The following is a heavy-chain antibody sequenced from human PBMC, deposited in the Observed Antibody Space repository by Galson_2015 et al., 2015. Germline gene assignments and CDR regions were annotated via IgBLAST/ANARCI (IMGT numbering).Heavy chain of an antibody. CDR3: AIDIVVVPAAIAKGGYYYYMDV. D-gene: IGHD2-2*01. Sequence: SVKVSCKASGGTLSSYAISWVRQAPGQGLEWMGGIIPIFGTANYAQKFQGRVTITADESTSTAYMELSSLRSEDTAVYYCAIDIVVVPAAIAKGGYYYYMDVWGKGTTVTVSS. J-gene: IGHJ6*03. CDR1: GGTLSSYA. CDR2: IIPIFGTA. V-gene: IGHV1-69*13.